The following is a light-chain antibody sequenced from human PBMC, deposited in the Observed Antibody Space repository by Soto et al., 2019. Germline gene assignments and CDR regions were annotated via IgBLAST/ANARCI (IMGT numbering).Light chain of an antibody. J-gene: IGKJ5*01. CDR1: QSFSSN. Sequence: EIVMTQSQATLSVSPGERATLSCRASQSFSSNLAWYQQKPCQAPRLLIYGASTRATGIPARFTGSGSGTEFTLTISSLQSEDFAVYYCHQYNNWPPITCGQGTRLEIK. CDR2: GAS. CDR3: HQYNNWPPIT. V-gene: IGKV3-15*01.